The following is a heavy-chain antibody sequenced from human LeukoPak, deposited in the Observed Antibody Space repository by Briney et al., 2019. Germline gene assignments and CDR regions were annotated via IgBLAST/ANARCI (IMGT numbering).Heavy chain of an antibody. J-gene: IGHJ4*02. Sequence: SETLSLTCTVSGYSISSGYYWGWLRQPPGKGLEWIGSIYHSGSTYYNPSLKSRVTISVDTSKNQFSLKLSSVTAADTAVYYCARRNAPYCSSTSCYGHFDYWGQGTLVTVSS. CDR1: GYSISSGYY. V-gene: IGHV4-38-2*02. CDR3: ARRNAPYCSSTSCYGHFDY. CDR2: IYHSGST. D-gene: IGHD2-2*01.